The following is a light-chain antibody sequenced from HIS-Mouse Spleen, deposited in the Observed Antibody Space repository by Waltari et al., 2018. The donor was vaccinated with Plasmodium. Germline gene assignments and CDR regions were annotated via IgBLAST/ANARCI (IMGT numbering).Light chain of an antibody. V-gene: IGLV5-45*03. Sequence: QAVLTQPSSLSASPGASASLTCTLRSGINVGTYRIYWYQQKPGSPPQYLLRYKSDADKQGGAGVPSGVSGSKDASANAGILLISGLQSEDEADYYCMIWHSSAWVFGGGTKLTVL. CDR3: MIWHSSAWV. J-gene: IGLJ3*02. CDR2: YKSDADK. CDR1: SGINVGTYR.